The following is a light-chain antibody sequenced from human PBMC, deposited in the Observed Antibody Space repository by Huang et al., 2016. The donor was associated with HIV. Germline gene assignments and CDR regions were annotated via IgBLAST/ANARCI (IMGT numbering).Light chain of an antibody. J-gene: IGKJ2*01. V-gene: IGKV3-15*01. CDR2: DAS. CDR1: QGVGSN. Sequence: EMVMTQSPDTLSVSLGERATLSCRASQGVGSNLAWYQQKPGQAPRLLSYDASTRVAGIPARFSGSGSETAFTLTIRSLQSEDFAVYYCQQYNNWPRTFGQGTKLEIK. CDR3: QQYNNWPRT.